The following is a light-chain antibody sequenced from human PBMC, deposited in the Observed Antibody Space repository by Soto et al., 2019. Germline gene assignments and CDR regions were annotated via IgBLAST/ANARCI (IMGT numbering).Light chain of an antibody. CDR3: QQYHTTPFT. CDR1: QNILYKSKNKNY. J-gene: IGKJ5*01. V-gene: IGKV4-1*01. CDR2: WAS. Sequence: DIVMTQSPYSLGMSLGERATINCKSSQNILYKSKNKNYLAWYQQKPGQPPKLLIYWASTRESGVPDRFSGSGSGTDFTLTINGLQAEDVAVYFCQQYHTTPFTFGPGTRLEI.